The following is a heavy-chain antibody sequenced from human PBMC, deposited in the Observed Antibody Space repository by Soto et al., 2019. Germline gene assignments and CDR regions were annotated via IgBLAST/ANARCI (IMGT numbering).Heavy chain of an antibody. CDR2: IIPIFGTA. V-gene: IGHV1-69*06. J-gene: IGHJ6*02. CDR3: ARERLLEWLPNPDQYYYYYYGMDV. CDR1: GGTFSSYA. Sequence: WASVKVSCKASGGTFSSYAISWVRQAPGQGLEWMGGIIPIFGTANYAQKFQGRVTITADKSTSTAYMELSSLRSEDTAVYYCARERLLEWLPNPDQYYYYYYGMDVWGQGTTVTVSS. D-gene: IGHD3-3*01.